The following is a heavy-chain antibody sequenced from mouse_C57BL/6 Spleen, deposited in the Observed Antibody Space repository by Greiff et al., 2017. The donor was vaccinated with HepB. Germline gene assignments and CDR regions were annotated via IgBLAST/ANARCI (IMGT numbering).Heavy chain of an antibody. V-gene: IGHV5-17*01. CDR2: ISSGSSTI. CDR3: ARRYYGSSSPWFAY. D-gene: IGHD1-1*01. Sequence: EVMLVESGGGLVKPGGSLKLSCAASGFTFSDYGMHWVRQAPEKGLEWVAYISSGSSTIYYADTVKGRFTISRDNAKNTLFLQMTSLRSEATAMYYCARRYYGSSSPWFAYWGQGTLVTVSA. CDR1: GFTFSDYG. J-gene: IGHJ3*01.